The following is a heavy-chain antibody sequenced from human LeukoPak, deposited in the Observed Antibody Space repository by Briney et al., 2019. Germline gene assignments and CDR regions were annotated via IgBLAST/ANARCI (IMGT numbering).Heavy chain of an antibody. CDR2: ISSSSSTI. CDR1: GFTFSSYS. CDR3: ASGGYYDILTGWSDAFDI. J-gene: IGHJ3*02. Sequence: GGSLRLSCGASGFTFSSYSMNWVRQAPGKGLEWVSYISSSSSTIYYADSVKGRFTISRDNAKNSLYLQMNSLRAEDTAVYYCASGGYYDILTGWSDAFDIWGQGTMVTVSS. V-gene: IGHV3-48*01. D-gene: IGHD3-9*01.